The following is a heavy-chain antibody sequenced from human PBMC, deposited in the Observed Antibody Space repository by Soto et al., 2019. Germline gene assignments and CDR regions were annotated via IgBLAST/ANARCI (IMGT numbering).Heavy chain of an antibody. D-gene: IGHD2-2*01. Sequence: GGSLRLSCAASGFTFSSYAMSWVRQAPGKGLEWVSAISGSGGSTYYADSVKGRFTISRDNSKNTLYLQMNSLRAEDTAVYYCAKDTPYCSSTSCYGNYFDYWGQGTLVTVSS. CDR3: AKDTPYCSSTSCYGNYFDY. J-gene: IGHJ4*02. V-gene: IGHV3-23*01. CDR2: ISGSGGST. CDR1: GFTFSSYA.